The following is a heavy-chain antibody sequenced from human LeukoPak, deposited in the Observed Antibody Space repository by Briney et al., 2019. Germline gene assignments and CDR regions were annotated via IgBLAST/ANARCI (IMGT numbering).Heavy chain of an antibody. CDR3: AKDHSSSYFDY. D-gene: IGHD6-6*01. CDR1: GFTFSSYG. Sequence: GGSLRLSCAASGFTFSSYGMHWVRQAPGKGLEWVAVISYDGSNKYYADSVKGRFTTSRDNSKNTLYLQMNSLRAEDTAVYYCAKDHSSSYFDYWGQGTLVTVSS. J-gene: IGHJ4*02. CDR2: ISYDGSNK. V-gene: IGHV3-30*18.